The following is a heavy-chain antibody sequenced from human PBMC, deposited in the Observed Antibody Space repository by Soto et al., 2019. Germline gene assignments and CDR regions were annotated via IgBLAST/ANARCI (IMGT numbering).Heavy chain of an antibody. CDR3: ARETPLGYCSGGSCYSGGLDY. D-gene: IGHD2-15*01. CDR1: GGSISSSSYY. Sequence: SETLSLTCTVSGGSISSSSYYWGWIGQPPGKGLEWIGSIYYSGSTYYNPSLKSRVTISVDTSKNQFSLKLSSVTAADTAVYYCARETPLGYCSGGSCYSGGLDYWGQGTLVTVSS. CDR2: IYYSGST. J-gene: IGHJ4*02. V-gene: IGHV4-39*02.